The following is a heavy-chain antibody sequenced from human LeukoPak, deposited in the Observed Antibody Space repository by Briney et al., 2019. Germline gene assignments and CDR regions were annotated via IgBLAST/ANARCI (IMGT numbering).Heavy chain of an antibody. CDR3: ARRAYYYMDV. V-gene: IGHV4-59*12. J-gene: IGHJ6*03. CDR1: GGSISNYY. Sequence: SETLSLTCTVSGGSISNYYWSWIRQPPGKGLEWIGYISYSGSTDHNPSLKSRVTISVDTSKNQFSLRLSSVTAADTAVYYCARRAYYYMDVWGKGTTVTVSS. CDR2: ISYSGST.